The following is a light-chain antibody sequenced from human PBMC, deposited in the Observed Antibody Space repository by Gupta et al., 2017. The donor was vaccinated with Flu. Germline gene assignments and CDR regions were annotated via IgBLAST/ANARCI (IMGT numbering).Light chain of an antibody. CDR1: QSVSTY. Sequence: EIELTQSPATLSLSPGERATLSCRASQSVSTYLAWYQKKPGQAPRLLIYDASNRATGIPARFSGSGYGTDFTLTISSLEPEDFAVYYCQKLSNWPPYTFGQGTRLEI. V-gene: IGKV3-11*01. CDR2: DAS. J-gene: IGKJ2*01. CDR3: QKLSNWPPYT.